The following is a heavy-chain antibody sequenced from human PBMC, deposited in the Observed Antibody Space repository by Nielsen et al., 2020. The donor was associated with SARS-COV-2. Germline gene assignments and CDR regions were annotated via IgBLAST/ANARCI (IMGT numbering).Heavy chain of an antibody. CDR1: GYTLTELS. J-gene: IGHJ4*02. CDR2: FDPEDGET. Sequence: ASVKVSCKVSGYTLTELSMHWVRQAPGKGLEWMGGFDPEDGETIYAQKFQGRVTMTEDTSTDTAYMELSSLRSEDTAVYYCATDGVVAVAGRSTAFDYWGQGTLVTVSS. CDR3: ATDGVVAVAGRSTAFDY. V-gene: IGHV1-24*01. D-gene: IGHD6-19*01.